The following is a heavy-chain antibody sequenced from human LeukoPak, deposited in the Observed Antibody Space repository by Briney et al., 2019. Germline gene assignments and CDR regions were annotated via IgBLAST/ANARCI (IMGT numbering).Heavy chain of an antibody. CDR2: IYTSGST. D-gene: IGHD3-10*01. CDR3: ARDQTQNTYYYGSGSYSPFNY. Sequence: GSLRLSCAASGFTFSSYAMSWIRQPAGKGLEWIGRIYTSGSTNYNPSLKSRVTMSVDTSKNQFSLKLSSVTAADTAVYYCARDQTQNTYYYGSGSYSPFNYWGQETLVTVSS. V-gene: IGHV4-4*07. CDR1: GFTFSSYA. J-gene: IGHJ4*02.